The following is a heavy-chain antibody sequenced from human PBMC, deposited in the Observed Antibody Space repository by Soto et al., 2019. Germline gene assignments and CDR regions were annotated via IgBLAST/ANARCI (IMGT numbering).Heavy chain of an antibody. CDR3: AKDTTMYSSGWNPFDP. Sequence: PGGSLRLSCAASGFTFSSYAMSWVRQAPGKGLEWVSAINGSGGSTYYADSVKGRFTISRDNSKNTLYLQMNSLRAEDTAVYYCAKDTTMYSSGWNPFDPWGQGTLVTVSS. CDR2: INGSGGST. J-gene: IGHJ5*02. D-gene: IGHD6-25*01. V-gene: IGHV3-23*01. CDR1: GFTFSSYA.